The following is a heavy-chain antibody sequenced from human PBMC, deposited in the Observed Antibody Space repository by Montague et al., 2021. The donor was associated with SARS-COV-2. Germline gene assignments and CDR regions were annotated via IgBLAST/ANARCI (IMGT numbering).Heavy chain of an antibody. D-gene: IGHD3-3*01. CDR3: ASQYPDFCSGIDY. Sequence: SETLSLTCTVSGGSISSYYWSWIRQPPGKGLEWIGYISYSGSTNYNPSLKSRVTISVDTSKNQFSLKLSSVTAADTAVYYCASQYPDFCSGIDYWGQGTLVTVSS. J-gene: IGHJ4*02. CDR1: GGSISSYY. V-gene: IGHV4-59*01. CDR2: ISYSGST.